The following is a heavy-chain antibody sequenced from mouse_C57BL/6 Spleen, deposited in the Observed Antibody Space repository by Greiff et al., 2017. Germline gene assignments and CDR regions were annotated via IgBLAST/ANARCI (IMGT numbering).Heavy chain of an antibody. V-gene: IGHV1-31*01. Sequence: VQLKESGPELVKPGASVKISCKASGYSFTGYYMHWVKQSHGNILDWIGYIYPYNGVSSYNQKFKGKATLTVDKSSSTAYMELRSLTSEDSAVYYCARENYGSSPYYFDYWGQGTTLTVSS. J-gene: IGHJ2*01. CDR1: GYSFTGYY. CDR3: ARENYGSSPYYFDY. CDR2: IYPYNGVS. D-gene: IGHD1-1*01.